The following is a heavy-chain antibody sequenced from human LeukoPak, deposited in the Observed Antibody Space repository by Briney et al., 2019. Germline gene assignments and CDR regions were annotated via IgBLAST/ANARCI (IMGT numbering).Heavy chain of an antibody. CDR2: IIPILGIA. CDR1: GGTFSSYA. D-gene: IGHD4-17*01. Sequence: ASVKVSCKASGGTFSSYAISWVRQAPGQGLEWMGRIIPILGIANYAQKFQGRVTITADKSTSTAYMELSSLRSEDTAVYYCASPSRTVSGYYFDYWGQGTLVTVSS. J-gene: IGHJ4*02. V-gene: IGHV1-69*04. CDR3: ASPSRTVSGYYFDY.